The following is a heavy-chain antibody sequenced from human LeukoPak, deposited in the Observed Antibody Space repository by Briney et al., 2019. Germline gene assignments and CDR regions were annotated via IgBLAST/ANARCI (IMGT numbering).Heavy chain of an antibody. CDR2: IYSGGGT. CDR3: ARGCYYERSGYCPFDY. CDR1: GLIDSNNY. V-gene: IGHV3-53*01. Sequence: GGSLRLSCAGSGLIDSNNYMNWVPPAPGKGLEWGSVIYSGGGTYYADSVKGRFTISRDNSKNTLYLQMNSLRADDTAVYYCARGCYYERSGYCPFDYWGPGTLVTVSS. D-gene: IGHD3-22*01. J-gene: IGHJ4*02.